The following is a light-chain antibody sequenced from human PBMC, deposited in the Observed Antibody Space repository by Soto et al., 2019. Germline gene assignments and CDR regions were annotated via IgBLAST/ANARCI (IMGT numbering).Light chain of an antibody. J-gene: IGKJ1*01. CDR2: DAS. CDR1: QSVSSGY. V-gene: IGKV3-20*01. CDR3: QQYGSSPRT. Sequence: VVLTHSPGTLSLSPGERGTLSCRAIQSVSSGYLAWYQQKPGQAPRLLIYDASSRATGIPDRFSGSGSGTDFTLTISRMEPEDFAVYYCQQYGSSPRTFGQGTKVDIK.